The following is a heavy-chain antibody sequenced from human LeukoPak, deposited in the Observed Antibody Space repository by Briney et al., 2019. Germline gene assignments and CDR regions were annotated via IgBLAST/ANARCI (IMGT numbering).Heavy chain of an antibody. CDR1: GFTFSTYA. CDR2: VSTSGGST. CDR3: ARGAGTTDY. D-gene: IGHD1-7*01. V-gene: IGHV3-23*01. J-gene: IGHJ4*02. Sequence: GGSLRLSCAASGFTFSTYAMSWVRQAPGKGLEWVSTVSTSGGSTYYADSVKGRFTISRDNSKNTQYLQMNSLRAEDTAVYYCARGAGTTDYWGQGTLVTVSS.